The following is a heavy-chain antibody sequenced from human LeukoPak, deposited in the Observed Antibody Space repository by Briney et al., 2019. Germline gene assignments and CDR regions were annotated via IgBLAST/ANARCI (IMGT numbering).Heavy chain of an antibody. CDR2: ISSSGSTI. J-gene: IGHJ4*02. CDR3: ARAKGEGWELPFDF. CDR1: GFTFSDYY. V-gene: IGHV3-11*04. D-gene: IGHD2-15*01. Sequence: GGSLRLSCAASGFTFSDYYMSWIRQAPGKGLEWVSYISSSGSTIYYADSVKGRFTISRDNAKNSLYLQMNSLRAEDTAVYYCARAKGEGWELPFDFWGQGTLVTVSS.